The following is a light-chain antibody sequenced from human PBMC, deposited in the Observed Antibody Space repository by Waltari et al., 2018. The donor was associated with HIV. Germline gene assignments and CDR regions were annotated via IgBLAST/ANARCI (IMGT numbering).Light chain of an antibody. Sequence: DIVMTQSPDSLAVSLGERATINCKSSQSVLYNSNNKNYLAWYQQKAGQPPNLLIYWASTREFGVPDRFSGSGSGTDFTLTISSLQAEDVAVYCCQQYYSTPHTFGQGTKLEIK. CDR2: WAS. CDR1: QSVLYNSNNKNY. V-gene: IGKV4-1*01. J-gene: IGKJ2*01. CDR3: QQYYSTPHT.